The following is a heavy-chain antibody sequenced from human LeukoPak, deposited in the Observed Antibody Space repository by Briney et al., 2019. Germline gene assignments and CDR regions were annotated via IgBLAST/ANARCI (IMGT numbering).Heavy chain of an antibody. V-gene: IGHV3-21*01. Sequence: GGSLRLSCAASGFTLRSYDMIWVRHAPGRGVVWVSRINSSSSYLYCADSVKGRFTISRDNAKNSLYLQMNSLRAEDTAVYYCARADDYGENGLDYWGQGTLVTVSS. D-gene: IGHD4-17*01. CDR3: ARADDYGENGLDY. CDR1: GFTLRSYD. CDR2: INSSSSYL. J-gene: IGHJ4*02.